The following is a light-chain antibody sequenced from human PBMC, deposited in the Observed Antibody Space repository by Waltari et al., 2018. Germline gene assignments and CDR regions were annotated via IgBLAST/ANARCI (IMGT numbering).Light chain of an antibody. CDR1: NVGSNH. J-gene: IGLJ2*01. CDR3: QAWDSSTVV. CDR2: QDS. V-gene: IGLV3-1*01. Sequence: SYELTQPPSVSVCPGQTASSTCSGANVGSNHACRYQQKPGQSPVLVIYQDSKRPSGIPERFSGSNSGNTATLTISGTQAMDEADYYCQAWDSSTVVFGGGTKLTVL.